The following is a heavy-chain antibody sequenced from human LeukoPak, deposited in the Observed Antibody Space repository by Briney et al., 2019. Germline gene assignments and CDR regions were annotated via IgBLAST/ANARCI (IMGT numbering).Heavy chain of an antibody. CDR1: GGTFNSYG. J-gene: IGHJ6*03. V-gene: IGHV1-69*10. CDR3: GRGARPPHYYYYMDV. CDR2: IIPILGTA. D-gene: IGHD5-12*01. Sequence: SVKVSCKASGGTFNSYGIIWVRQAPGQGLEWMGGIIPILGTANYAQKFQGRVTISADKSTSTAYMELSSLRSEDTAVYYCGRGARPPHYYYYMDVWGKGTTVTVSS.